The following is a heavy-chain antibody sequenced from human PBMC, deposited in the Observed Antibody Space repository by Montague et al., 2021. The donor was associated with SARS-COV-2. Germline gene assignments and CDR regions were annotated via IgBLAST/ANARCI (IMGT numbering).Heavy chain of an antibody. J-gene: IGHJ6*02. V-gene: IGHV4-39*02. CDR1: GGSISSSTYY. Sequence: SETLSLTCNVSGGSISSSTYYWGWIRQPPGKGLEWIGNLYNGGTTYYSPSLKSRVTISVDTSKNHFSLNMASVTAADTAVCHCTRTSKLRESSSGNYYYHAMDVWGQGTTVTVSS. CDR2: LYNGGTT. D-gene: IGHD3-16*01. CDR3: TRTSKLRESSSGNYYYHAMDV.